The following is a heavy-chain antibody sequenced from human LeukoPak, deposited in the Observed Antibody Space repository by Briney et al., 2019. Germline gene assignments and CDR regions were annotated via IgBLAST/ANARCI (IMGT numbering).Heavy chain of an antibody. CDR1: GGTFSSYA. D-gene: IGHD3-10*01. CDR2: INPSGGST. Sequence: ASVTVSCKASGGTFSSYAISWVRQAPGQGLEWMGIINPSGGSTIYAQKFQGRVTMTRDMSTSTVYMELSSLRSEDTAVYYCARADYYGSGSYFYWGQGTLVTVSS. V-gene: IGHV1-46*01. J-gene: IGHJ4*02. CDR3: ARADYYGSGSYFY.